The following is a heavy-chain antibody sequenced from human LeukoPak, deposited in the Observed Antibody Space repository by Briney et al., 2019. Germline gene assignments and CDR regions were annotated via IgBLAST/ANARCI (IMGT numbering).Heavy chain of an antibody. CDR2: IYSGGST. Sequence: GRSLRLSCAASGFTVSSNYMSWVRQAPGKGLEWVSVIYSGGSTYYADSVKGRFTISRDNSKNTLYLQMNSLRAEDTAVYYCAKDEGSSGWYGNFDYWGQGTLVTVSS. V-gene: IGHV3-66*02. D-gene: IGHD6-19*01. CDR1: GFTVSSNY. CDR3: AKDEGSSGWYGNFDY. J-gene: IGHJ4*02.